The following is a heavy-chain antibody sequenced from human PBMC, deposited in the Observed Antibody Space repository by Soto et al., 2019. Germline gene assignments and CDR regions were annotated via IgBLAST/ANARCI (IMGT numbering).Heavy chain of an antibody. J-gene: IGHJ6*02. Sequence: SVKVSCKASGFTFTSSAMQWVRQARGQRLEWIGWIVVGSGNTNHAQKFQERVTITRDMSTSTAYMELNSLRAEDTAVYYCAKGLITTTRYYYYYGMDVWGQGTTVTVSS. CDR3: AKGLITTTRYYYYYGMDV. CDR2: IVVGSGNT. V-gene: IGHV1-58*02. CDR1: GFTFTSSA. D-gene: IGHD1-1*01.